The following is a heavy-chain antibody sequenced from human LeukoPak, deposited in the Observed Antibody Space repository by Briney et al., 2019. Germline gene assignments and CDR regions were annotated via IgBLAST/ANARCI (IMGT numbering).Heavy chain of an antibody. CDR2: ISYDGSNE. D-gene: IGHD6-19*01. CDR3: ARSGWSTLFDY. Sequence: GGSLRLSCAASGFTFSSYVMHWVRQAPGKGLEWVAIISYDGSNEYYADSVKGRFTISRDNSKNTLYLQMNSLRAADTAVYYCARSGWSTLFDYWGQGTLVTVSS. V-gene: IGHV3-30*04. J-gene: IGHJ4*02. CDR1: GFTFSSYV.